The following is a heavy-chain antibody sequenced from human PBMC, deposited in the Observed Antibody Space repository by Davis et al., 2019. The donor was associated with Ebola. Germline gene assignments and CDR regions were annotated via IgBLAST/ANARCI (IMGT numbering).Heavy chain of an antibody. J-gene: IGHJ4*02. CDR1: GYSFTTYW. CDR3: ARTLNIVGGTIEY. CDR2: IYPGDSDT. V-gene: IGHV5-51*01. D-gene: IGHD1-26*01. Sequence: GESLKISCKGSGYSFTTYWIAWVRQTPAKGLEWMGIIYPGDSDTRYSPSFQGQVTISADKSITTAYLQWSSLKASDTAMYYCARTLNIVGGTIEYWGQGTLVTVSS.